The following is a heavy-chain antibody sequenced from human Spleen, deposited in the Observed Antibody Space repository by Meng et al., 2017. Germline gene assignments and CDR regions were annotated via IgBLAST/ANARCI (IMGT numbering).Heavy chain of an antibody. D-gene: IGHD4-11*01. Sequence: SETLSLTCTVSGGSISSSSYYWGWIRQPPGKGREGVGSIYFSGSTYCNPSRKSRVTISLDMSKNQFSLKLSSVTAADSAVYYCARGPTTMAHDFDYWGQGTLVTVSS. CDR1: GGSISSSSYY. CDR3: ARGPTTMAHDFDY. V-gene: IGHV4-39*07. J-gene: IGHJ4*02. CDR2: IYFSGST.